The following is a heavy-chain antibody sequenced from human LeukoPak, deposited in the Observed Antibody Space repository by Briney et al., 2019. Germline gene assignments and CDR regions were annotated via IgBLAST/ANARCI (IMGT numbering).Heavy chain of an antibody. CDR2: MNPNSGNT. V-gene: IGHV1-8*03. J-gene: IGHJ4*02. Sequence: ASVKVSCKASGYTFTSYDINWVRQATGQALDWMEWMNPNSGNTGYAQKFQGRVTITRNTSISTAYMELSSLRSEDTAVYYCARYAYYDSSGYVDYWGQGTLVTVSS. D-gene: IGHD3-22*01. CDR3: ARYAYYDSSGYVDY. CDR1: GYTFTSYD.